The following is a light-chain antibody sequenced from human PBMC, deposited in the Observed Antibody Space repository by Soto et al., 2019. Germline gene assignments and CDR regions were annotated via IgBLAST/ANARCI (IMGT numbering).Light chain of an antibody. Sequence: QSVLTQPPSASGSPGQSVTISCTGTRDDVGGYNYVSWFQHHPGKAPKLMIYEVYKRPSGVPARFSGSKSGNTASLTVSGLQLGDEAIYYCSSYVTSNVVIFGGGTTLTVL. V-gene: IGLV2-8*01. CDR2: EVY. CDR3: SSYVTSNVVI. J-gene: IGLJ2*01. CDR1: RDDVGGYNY.